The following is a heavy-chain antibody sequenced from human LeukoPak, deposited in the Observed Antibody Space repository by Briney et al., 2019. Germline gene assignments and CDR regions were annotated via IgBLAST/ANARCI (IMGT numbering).Heavy chain of an antibody. CDR1: GYTFTSYD. CDR2: MNPNSGNT. CDR3: ATVGVLLWFGESGFDY. Sequence: ASVKVSCKASGYTFTSYDINWVRQATGQGLEWMGWMNPNSGNTGYAQKFQGRVTMTEDTSTDTAYMELSSLRFEDTAVYYCATVGVLLWFGESGFDYWGQGTLVTVSS. V-gene: IGHV1-8*01. D-gene: IGHD3-10*01. J-gene: IGHJ4*02.